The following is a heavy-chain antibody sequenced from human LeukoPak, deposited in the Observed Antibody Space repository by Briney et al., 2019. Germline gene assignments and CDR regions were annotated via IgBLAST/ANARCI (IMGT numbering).Heavy chain of an antibody. V-gene: IGHV4-34*01. CDR3: ARGREQQHKLLDP. D-gene: IGHD6-13*01. CDR2: INHSGST. CDR1: GGSFSGYY. J-gene: IGHJ5*02. Sequence: SETLSLTCAVYGGSFSGYYWSWIRQPPGKGLEWIGEINHSGSTNYNPSLKSRVTISVDTSKNQFSLKLSAVTAADTAVYHCARGREQQHKLLDPWGEGTLVTVSS.